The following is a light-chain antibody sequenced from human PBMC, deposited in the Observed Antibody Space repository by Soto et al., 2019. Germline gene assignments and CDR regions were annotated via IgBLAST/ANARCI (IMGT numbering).Light chain of an antibody. V-gene: IGKV3-15*01. CDR1: QSVSSN. J-gene: IGKJ1*01. Sequence: EIVMTQSPATLSLSPGERATLSCRASQSVSSNLAWYKQKPGQAPRPLIYGVSTRATGTPARFSGSGSGTEFPLTISSLQSEDFAVYSCQQYNNWRPWTFGQGTKVEIK. CDR2: GVS. CDR3: QQYNNWRPWT.